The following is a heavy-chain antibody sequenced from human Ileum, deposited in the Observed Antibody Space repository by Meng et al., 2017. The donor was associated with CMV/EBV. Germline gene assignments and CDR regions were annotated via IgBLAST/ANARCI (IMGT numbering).Heavy chain of an antibody. Sequence: LSCAASGFIVGVNYMTWVRQAPRKGLEWVSLIHSGGTPYYADSVKGRFTISRDISQNTLYLQMNNLRTEDTAVYYCARDGYSSSHYVSWGQGTLVTVSS. J-gene: IGHJ4*02. CDR2: IHSGGTP. D-gene: IGHD6-13*01. V-gene: IGHV3-66*02. CDR3: ARDGYSSSHYVS. CDR1: GFIVGVNY.